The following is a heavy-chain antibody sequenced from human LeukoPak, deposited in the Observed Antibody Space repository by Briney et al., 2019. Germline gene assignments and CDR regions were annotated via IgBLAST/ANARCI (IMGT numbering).Heavy chain of an antibody. V-gene: IGHV4-38-2*02. CDR2: IYHSGST. CDR1: GYSISSGYY. J-gene: IGHJ4*02. CDR3: ARVRGYCSSTICYRYYFDY. Sequence: SETLSLTCTVPGYSISSGYYWGWIRPPPGKGLEWIGTIYHSGSTYYNPSLKSRVTISVDTSKNQFSLKLTSVTAADTAVYYCARVRGYCSSTICYRYYFDYWGQGTLVTVSS. D-gene: IGHD2-2*01.